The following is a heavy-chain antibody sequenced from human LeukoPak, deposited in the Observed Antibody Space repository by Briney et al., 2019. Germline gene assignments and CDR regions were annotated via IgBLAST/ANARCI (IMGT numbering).Heavy chain of an antibody. J-gene: IGHJ6*03. CDR1: GFTFSSYA. CDR2: ISGSGGST. D-gene: IGHD1-26*01. CDR3: ARGELHSGSYLRYYYYMDV. V-gene: IGHV3-23*01. Sequence: GGSLRLSCAASGFTFSSYAMSWVRQAPGKGLEWVSAISGSGGSTYYADSVKGRFTISRDNSKNTLYLQMNSLRAEDTAVYYCARGELHSGSYLRYYYYMDVWGKGTTVTVSS.